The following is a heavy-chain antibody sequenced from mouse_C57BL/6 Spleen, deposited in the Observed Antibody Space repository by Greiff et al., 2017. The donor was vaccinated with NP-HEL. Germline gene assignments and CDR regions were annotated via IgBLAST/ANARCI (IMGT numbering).Heavy chain of an antibody. CDR3: ASGYYGSSYYYAMDY. D-gene: IGHD1-1*01. V-gene: IGHV1-22*01. J-gene: IGHJ4*01. CDR2: INPNNGGT. CDR1: GYTFTDYN. Sequence: EVQLQQSGPELVKPGASVKMSCKASGYTFTDYNMHWVKQSHGKSLEWIGYINPNNGGTSYNQKFKGKATLTVNKSSSTAYMELRSLTSEDSAVYYCASGYYGSSYYYAMDYWGQGTSVTVSS.